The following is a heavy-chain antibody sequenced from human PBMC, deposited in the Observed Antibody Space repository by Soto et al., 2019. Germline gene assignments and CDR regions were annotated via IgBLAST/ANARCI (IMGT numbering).Heavy chain of an antibody. V-gene: IGHV3-23*01. D-gene: IGHD6-13*01. Sequence: GGSLILSCAASGFTFSSYAMSWVRQAPGKGLEWVSAISGSGGSTYYADSVKGRFTISRDNSKNTLYLQMNSLRAEDTAGYYCANWGELVRDWGPPGVDVWGQGTKVTVS. J-gene: IGHJ6*02. CDR3: ANWGELVRDWGPPGVDV. CDR1: GFTFSSYA. CDR2: ISGSGGST.